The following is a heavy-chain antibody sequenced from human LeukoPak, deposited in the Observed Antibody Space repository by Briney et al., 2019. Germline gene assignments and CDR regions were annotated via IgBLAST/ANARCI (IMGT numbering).Heavy chain of an antibody. V-gene: IGHV4-30-2*01. CDR3: ARAGRMVYDILTLRIDY. J-gene: IGHJ4*02. CDR2: IYHSGST. D-gene: IGHD3-9*01. Sequence: SETLSLTCTVSGGSISSGGYYWSWIRQPPGKGLEWIGYIYHSGSTYYNPSLKSRVTISVDRSKNQFSLKLSSVTAADTAVYYCARAGRMVYDILTLRIDYWGQGTLVTVSS. CDR1: GGSISSGGYY.